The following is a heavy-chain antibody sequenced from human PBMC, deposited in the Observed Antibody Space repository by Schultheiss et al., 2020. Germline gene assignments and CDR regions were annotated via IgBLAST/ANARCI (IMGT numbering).Heavy chain of an antibody. CDR3: ASAPYGSGSYDY. CDR1: GYSFNSYW. Sequence: GGSLRLSCQGSGYSFNSYWIAWVRQMPGKGLEWMGTIYPGDSDTRYSPSFQGQVTISADKSISTAYLQWSSLKASDTAMYYCASAPYGSGSYDYWGQGTLVTVSS. V-gene: IGHV5-51*01. J-gene: IGHJ4*02. CDR2: IYPGDSDT. D-gene: IGHD3-10*01.